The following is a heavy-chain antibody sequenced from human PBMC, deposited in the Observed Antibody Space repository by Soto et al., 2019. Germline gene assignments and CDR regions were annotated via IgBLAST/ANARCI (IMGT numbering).Heavy chain of an antibody. J-gene: IGHJ4*02. D-gene: IGHD2-2*01. V-gene: IGHV3-23*01. Sequence: GESLKISCAASGFTFSSYAMSWVRQAPGKGLEWVSAISGSGGSTYYADSVKGRFTISRDNSKNTLYLQMNSLRAEDTAVYYCAKDLPLNIVVVPAALTPFDYWGQGTLVTVSS. CDR2: ISGSGGST. CDR1: GFTFSSYA. CDR3: AKDLPLNIVVVPAALTPFDY.